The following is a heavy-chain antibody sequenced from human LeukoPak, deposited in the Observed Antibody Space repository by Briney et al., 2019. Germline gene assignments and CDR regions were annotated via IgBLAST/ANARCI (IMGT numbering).Heavy chain of an antibody. Sequence: GGSLRLSCAASGFTFSSYAMSWVRQAPGKGLEGVSAISGSGGSTYYADSVKGRFSISRDNPKNTLYLQMNSLRADDTAVYYCAKDSRTTSGYSSAWYWGQGTLVTVSS. V-gene: IGHV3-23*01. CDR2: ISGSGGST. CDR3: AKDSRTTSGYSSAWY. CDR1: GFTFSSYA. J-gene: IGHJ4*02. D-gene: IGHD6-19*01.